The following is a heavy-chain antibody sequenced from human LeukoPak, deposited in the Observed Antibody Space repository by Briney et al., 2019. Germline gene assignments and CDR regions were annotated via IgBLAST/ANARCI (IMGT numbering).Heavy chain of an antibody. CDR3: ASSVVATGPSYLDY. D-gene: IGHD5-12*01. CDR1: GGSISSYY. J-gene: IGHJ4*02. V-gene: IGHV4-4*07. Sequence: SETLSLNCNVSGGSISSYYWTWIRQPAGKGLEWIGRIYPSGSTYYNPSLKSRVTMSLDASKNQFSLMLSSVTAADTALYYCASSVVATGPSYLDYWGQGTLVTVSS. CDR2: IYPSGST.